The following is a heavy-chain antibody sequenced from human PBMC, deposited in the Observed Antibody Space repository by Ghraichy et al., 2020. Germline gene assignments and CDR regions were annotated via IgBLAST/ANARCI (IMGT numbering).Heavy chain of an antibody. V-gene: IGHV3-74*01. Sequence: GGSLTLSCAASGFTFRTYWMHWVRQAPGKGLVWVSRINSDGSSTSYADSVKGRFTISRDNAKNTLYLQMNSLRAEDTAVYYCARTGYCSSTNCYNWFDPWGQGTLVTVSS. CDR3: ARTGYCSSTNCYNWFDP. D-gene: IGHD2-2*01. J-gene: IGHJ5*02. CDR1: GFTFRTYW. CDR2: INSDGSST.